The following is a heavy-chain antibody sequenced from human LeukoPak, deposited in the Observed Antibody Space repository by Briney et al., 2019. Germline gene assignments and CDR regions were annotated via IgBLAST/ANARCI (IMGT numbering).Heavy chain of an antibody. Sequence: KSSETLSLTCTFTGGSILTSTYYRGWVRQPPGKGLNWIGSVFNTGNTYYNPSLKGRGTISVDTSNNQFSLTLHSVTAADTAIYYCYVGRLSTQSAPDDWGQGALVTVSS. D-gene: IGHD3-10*01. CDR1: GGSILTSTYY. J-gene: IGHJ4*02. CDR3: YVGRLSTQSAPDD. CDR2: VFNTGNT. V-gene: IGHV4-39*01.